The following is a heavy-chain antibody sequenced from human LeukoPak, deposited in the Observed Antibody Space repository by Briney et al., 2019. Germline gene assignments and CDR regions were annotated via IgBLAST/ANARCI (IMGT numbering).Heavy chain of an antibody. CDR3: AKENGRYDADAFDL. D-gene: IGHD5-12*01. Sequence: GGSLRLSCAASGFTFDSYNFSWVRQAPGKGLEWVAFISVRSTYIYYADSVKGRFTTSRDRAKNSLFLQMNSLTAEDTALYYCAKENGRYDADAFDLWGQGTMVTVSS. J-gene: IGHJ3*01. V-gene: IGHV3-21*01. CDR2: ISVRSTYI. CDR1: GFTFDSYN.